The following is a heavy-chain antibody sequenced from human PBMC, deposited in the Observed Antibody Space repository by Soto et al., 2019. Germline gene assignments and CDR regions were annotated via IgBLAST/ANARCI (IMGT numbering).Heavy chain of an antibody. CDR1: GGSISSYY. J-gene: IGHJ3*02. Sequence: SETLSLTCTVSGGSISSYYWSWIRQPPGKGLEWIGYIYYSGSTNYNPSLKSRVTISVDTSKNQFSLKLRSMTAADTAVYYYARHWNGANAFDIWGQGTMVTVSS. D-gene: IGHD1-1*01. CDR3: ARHWNGANAFDI. V-gene: IGHV4-59*01. CDR2: IYYSGST.